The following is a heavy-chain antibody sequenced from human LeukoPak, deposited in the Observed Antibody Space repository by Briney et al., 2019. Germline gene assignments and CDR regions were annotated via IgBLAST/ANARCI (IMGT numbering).Heavy chain of an antibody. Sequence: GASVKVSCKVSGYTLTELSMHWVRQAPGKGLEWMGGFDPEDGETIYAQKFQGRATMTEDTSTDTAYMELSSLRSEDTAVYYCATNFVDTARDWFDPWGQGTLVTVSS. CDR1: GYTLTELS. CDR2: FDPEDGET. J-gene: IGHJ5*02. CDR3: ATNFVDTARDWFDP. D-gene: IGHD5-18*01. V-gene: IGHV1-24*01.